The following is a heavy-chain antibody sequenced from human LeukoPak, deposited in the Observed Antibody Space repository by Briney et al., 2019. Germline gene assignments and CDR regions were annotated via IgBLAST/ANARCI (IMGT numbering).Heavy chain of an antibody. CDR3: ARDMAAAVLDYYYYGMDV. CDR1: GFTFSSYW. V-gene: IGHV3-7*01. CDR2: IKQDGSEK. J-gene: IGHJ6*02. Sequence: PGGSLRLSCAASGFTFSSYWMSWVRQAPGKGLEWVTNIKQDGSEKYYVDSVKGRFTISRDNAKNSLYLQMNSLRAEDTAVYYYARDMAAAVLDYYYYGMDVWGQGTTVTVSS. D-gene: IGHD6-13*01.